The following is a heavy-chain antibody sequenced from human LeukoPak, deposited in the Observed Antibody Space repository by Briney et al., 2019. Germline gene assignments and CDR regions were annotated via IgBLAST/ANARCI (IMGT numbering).Heavy chain of an antibody. V-gene: IGHV4-59*01. Sequence: PSETLSLTCTVSGGSISPYYWSWIRQPPGKGLEWIGYIYYSGSTNYNPSLKSRVTISVDTSKNQFSLRLSSVTAADTAVYYCAREFDYWGQGTLVTVSS. CDR3: AREFDY. J-gene: IGHJ4*02. CDR1: GGSISPYY. CDR2: IYYSGST.